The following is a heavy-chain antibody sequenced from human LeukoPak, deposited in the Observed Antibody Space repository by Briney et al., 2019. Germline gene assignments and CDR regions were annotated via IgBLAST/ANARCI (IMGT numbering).Heavy chain of an antibody. J-gene: IGHJ5*02. CDR1: GFTFHTSA. CDR2: IVLGSGNT. CDR3: AAQRGASLHDFWSTRLFDP. V-gene: IGHV1-58*02. Sequence: SVKVSCKASGFTFHTSAMQWVRQARGQRLEWIGWIVLGSGNTVYSHKFHDRVIITRDMSTSTVYMELDSLGSEDTAVYYCAAQRGASLHDFWSTRLFDPWGRGTLVTVSS. D-gene: IGHD3-3*01.